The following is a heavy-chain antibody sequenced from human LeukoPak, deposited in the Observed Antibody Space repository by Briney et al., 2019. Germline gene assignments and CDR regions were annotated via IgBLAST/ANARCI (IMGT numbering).Heavy chain of an antibody. D-gene: IGHD4-11*01. Sequence: SETLSPTCTVSGGSVSSGSYYWSWIRQPPGKGLEWIGYIYYSGSTNYNPSLKSRVTISVDTSKNQFSLKLSSVTAADTAVYYCARSIYSTPYYYYGMDVWGQGTTVTVSS. CDR2: IYYSGST. J-gene: IGHJ6*02. V-gene: IGHV4-61*01. CDR1: GGSVSSGSYY. CDR3: ARSIYSTPYYYYGMDV.